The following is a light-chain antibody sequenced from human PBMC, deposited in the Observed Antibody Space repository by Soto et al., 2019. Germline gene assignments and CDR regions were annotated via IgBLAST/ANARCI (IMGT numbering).Light chain of an antibody. CDR3: QAWDRSTAVV. CDR1: KLGDKY. V-gene: IGLV3-1*01. J-gene: IGLJ2*01. Sequence: SYELTQPPSVSVSPGQTASITCSGDKLGDKYACWYQQKPGQSPVLVIYQDSKRPSGIPERFSGSKSGNTATLTISGTQAMDEADYYCQAWDRSTAVVFGGGTKLTVL. CDR2: QDS.